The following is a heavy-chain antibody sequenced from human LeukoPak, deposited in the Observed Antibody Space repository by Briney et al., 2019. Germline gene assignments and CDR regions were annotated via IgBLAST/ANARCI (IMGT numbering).Heavy chain of an antibody. CDR3: AKDWDYYDSSGYYPLYDY. D-gene: IGHD3-22*01. J-gene: IGHJ4*02. CDR1: GFTFSSYA. CDR2: ISGSGGST. V-gene: IGHV3-23*01. Sequence: GGSLRLSWAASGFTFSSYAVSWVRQAPGKGLEWVSAISGSGGSTYYADSVKGRFTISRDNSKNTLYLQMNSLRAEDTAVYYSAKDWDYYDSSGYYPLYDYWGQGTLVTVSS.